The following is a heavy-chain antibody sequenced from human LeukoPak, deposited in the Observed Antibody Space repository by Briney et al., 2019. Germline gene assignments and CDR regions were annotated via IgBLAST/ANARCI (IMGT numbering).Heavy chain of an antibody. Sequence: SETLSLTCAVYGGSFSGYYWSWIRQPPGKGLEWIGEINHSGSTDYNPSLKSRVTMSVDMSTRQISLKLSSVTAADTAVYYCARAVGGDGSGSLWGPGTLVTVSS. CDR2: INHSGST. V-gene: IGHV4-34*01. CDR3: ARAVGGDGSGSL. CDR1: GGSFSGYY. D-gene: IGHD3-10*01. J-gene: IGHJ4*02.